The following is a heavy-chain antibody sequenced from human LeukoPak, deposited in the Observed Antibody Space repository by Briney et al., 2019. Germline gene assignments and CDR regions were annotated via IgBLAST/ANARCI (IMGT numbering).Heavy chain of an antibody. Sequence: SETLSLTCTVSGGSISSYYWSWIRQPPGKGLEWIGSIYHSGNTYYNPSLKSRVTISVDTSKNQFSLKLSSVTAADTAVYYCARDGSFYGHLDYWGQGTLVTVSS. CDR1: GGSISSYY. V-gene: IGHV4-38-2*02. CDR2: IYHSGNT. D-gene: IGHD4-17*01. CDR3: ARDGSFYGHLDY. J-gene: IGHJ4*02.